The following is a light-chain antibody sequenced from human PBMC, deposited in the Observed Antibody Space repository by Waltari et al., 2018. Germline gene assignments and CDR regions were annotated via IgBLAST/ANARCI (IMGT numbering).Light chain of an antibody. Sequence: SALTQPASVSGSPGQSITISCAGTSRDIGANEDVSWYQQHPDKAPKLIIHDVFNRPAGISNRFSGSKSANTASLTITGLQAEDEADYYCCAYTIRSTLVFGGGTRVTVL. CDR3: CAYTIRSTLV. J-gene: IGLJ3*02. CDR1: SRDIGANED. CDR2: DVF. V-gene: IGLV2-14*03.